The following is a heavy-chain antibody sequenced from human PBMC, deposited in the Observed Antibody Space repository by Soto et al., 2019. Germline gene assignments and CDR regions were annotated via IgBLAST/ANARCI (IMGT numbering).Heavy chain of an antibody. V-gene: IGHV2-5*02. CDR1: GFSLSSTRMA. Sequence: QITLKESGPTLVKPTQTLTLTCTFSGFSLSSTRMAVGWLRQPPGKALEWLALIYWDDDKRYSPFLKSRLTIPKDTSKNQVVLTMSNMDPVDTARYYCAHIVVAGLGYYFDYWGQGTLVTVSS. CDR3: AHIVVAGLGYYFDY. D-gene: IGHD6-19*01. CDR2: IYWDDDK. J-gene: IGHJ4*02.